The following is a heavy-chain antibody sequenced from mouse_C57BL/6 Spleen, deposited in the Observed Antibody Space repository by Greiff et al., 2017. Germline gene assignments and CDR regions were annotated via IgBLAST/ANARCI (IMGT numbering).Heavy chain of an antibody. J-gene: IGHJ1*03. Sequence: EVQLQQSGGGLVQPGGSLKLSCAASGFTFSDYYMYWVRQTPEKRLEWVAYISNGGGSTYYPDTVKGRFTISRDNAKNTLYLQMSRLKSEDTAMYYCARLGTTEEKYFDVWGTGTTVTVSS. D-gene: IGHD1-1*01. CDR3: ARLGTTEEKYFDV. V-gene: IGHV5-12*01. CDR1: GFTFSDYY. CDR2: ISNGGGST.